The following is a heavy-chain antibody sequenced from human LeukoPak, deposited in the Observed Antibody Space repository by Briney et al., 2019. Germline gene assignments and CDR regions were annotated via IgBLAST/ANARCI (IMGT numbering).Heavy chain of an antibody. D-gene: IGHD3/OR15-3a*01. CDR1: GFTFSTYA. CDR3: ARDSRGIFGPSDY. J-gene: IGHJ4*02. V-gene: IGHV3-23*01. CDR2: ISDSGDTT. Sequence: PGGSLRPSCAASGFTFSTYAMTWVRQAPGKGLEWVSGISDSGDTTSYADSVKGWFTFSRDNSKSTLYLQMNSLRAEDTALYHCARDSRGIFGPSDYWGQGTLVTVSS.